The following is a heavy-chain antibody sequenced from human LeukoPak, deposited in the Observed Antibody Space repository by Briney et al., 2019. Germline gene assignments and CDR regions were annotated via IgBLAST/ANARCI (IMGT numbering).Heavy chain of an antibody. Sequence: GGSLRLSCVASGCTFRSAWMNWVRQAPGRGLESVGRIKSKTDGGTTDYAAPVKRRFTISRDESKTTLYLQMNSLQTEDTAVYYCTTDQVVRGVTNDYWGQGTLVTVSS. V-gene: IGHV3-15*01. CDR1: GCTFRSAW. CDR3: TTDQVVRGVTNDY. D-gene: IGHD3-10*01. J-gene: IGHJ4*02. CDR2: IKSKTDGGTT.